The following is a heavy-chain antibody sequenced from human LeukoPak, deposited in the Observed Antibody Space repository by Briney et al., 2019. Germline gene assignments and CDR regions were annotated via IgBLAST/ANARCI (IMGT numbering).Heavy chain of an antibody. CDR3: AKTGQWLVPPDY. CDR1: GFTFSSYG. Sequence: GSLRLSCAASGFTFSSYGMHWVRQAPGKGLEWVAVIWYGGSNKYYADSVKGRFTISRDNSKNTLYLQMNSLRAEDTAVYYCAKTGQWLVPPDYGGQGTLVTVSS. J-gene: IGHJ4*02. CDR2: IWYGGSNK. V-gene: IGHV3-30*02. D-gene: IGHD6-19*01.